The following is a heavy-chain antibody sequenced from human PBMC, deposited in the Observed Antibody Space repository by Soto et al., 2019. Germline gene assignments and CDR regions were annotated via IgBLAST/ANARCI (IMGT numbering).Heavy chain of an antibody. Sequence: QITLKESGPTLVKPTQTPTLTCTFSGFSLSTSGVGVGWIRQPPGKALEWLALIYWDDDKRYSPSLKSRLTITKDTSKNQVVLTMTNMDPVDTATYYCAHLYGDYVPFDYWGQGTLVTVSS. V-gene: IGHV2-5*02. D-gene: IGHD4-17*01. CDR1: GFSLSTSGVG. J-gene: IGHJ4*02. CDR3: AHLYGDYVPFDY. CDR2: IYWDDDK.